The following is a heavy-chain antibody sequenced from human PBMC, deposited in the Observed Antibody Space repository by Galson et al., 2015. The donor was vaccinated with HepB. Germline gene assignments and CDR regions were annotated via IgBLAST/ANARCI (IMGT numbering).Heavy chain of an antibody. Sequence: SVKVSCKASGYTFINYIITWVRQAPGQGLEWMGWISAYDGNTKYAQRFQGRVTMTTDTSTSTAYMELKSLRSDDTAVYYCARPDLGRYCFDSWGQGTLVTVSS. V-gene: IGHV1-18*01. CDR2: ISAYDGNT. CDR3: ARPDLGRYCFDS. CDR1: GYTFINYI. D-gene: IGHD1-26*01. J-gene: IGHJ4*02.